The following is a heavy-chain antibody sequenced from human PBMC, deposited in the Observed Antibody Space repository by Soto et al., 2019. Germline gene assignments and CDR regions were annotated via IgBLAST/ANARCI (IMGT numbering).Heavy chain of an antibody. Sequence: ASVKVACKASGYTFTSYDINWVLQATGQGLEWMGWMNPDSGNTGYAQKFQGRVTMTEDTSTDTAYMELSSLRSEDTAVYYCATGLYYDILTGFAYWGQGTLVTVSS. J-gene: IGHJ4*02. CDR3: ATGLYYDILTGFAY. D-gene: IGHD3-9*01. CDR1: GYTFTSYD. V-gene: IGHV1-8*01. CDR2: MNPDSGNT.